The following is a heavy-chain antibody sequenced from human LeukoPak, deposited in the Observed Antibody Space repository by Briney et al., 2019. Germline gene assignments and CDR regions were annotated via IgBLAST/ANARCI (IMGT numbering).Heavy chain of an antibody. J-gene: IGHJ6*03. D-gene: IGHD3-10*01. V-gene: IGHV4-4*08. CDR3: ARAGGSGSYGFYYYYYMDV. Sequence: GSLRLSCAASGFTFSSYSMNWVRQAPGKGLEWIGRIYTSGSTNYNPSLKSRVTISVDTSKNQFSLKLSSVTAAGTAVYYCARAGGSGSYGFYYYYYMDVWGKGTTVTISS. CDR2: IYTSGST. CDR1: GFTFSSYS.